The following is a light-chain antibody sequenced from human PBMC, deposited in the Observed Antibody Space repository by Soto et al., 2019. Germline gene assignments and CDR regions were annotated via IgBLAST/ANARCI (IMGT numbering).Light chain of an antibody. CDR1: SSDVGRYNL. V-gene: IGLV2-23*01. J-gene: IGLJ2*01. CDR2: EDN. Sequence: QSALAQPASVSGSPGQSITISCTGTSSDVGRYNLVSWYQQHPDKAPKLVIFEDNTRPSGVSHRFSASKSGNTASLTISGLQADDEAHYYCCSHAGRGTVIFGGGTKLTVL. CDR3: CSHAGRGTVI.